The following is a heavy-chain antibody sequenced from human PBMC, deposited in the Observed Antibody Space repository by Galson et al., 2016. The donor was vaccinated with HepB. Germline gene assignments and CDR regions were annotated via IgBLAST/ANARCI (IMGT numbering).Heavy chain of an antibody. J-gene: IGHJ3*02. CDR2: MRFHGINK. CDR1: GFTFSRYG. CDR3: ARQIGGHCSGGTCSYDAFDI. D-gene: IGHD2-15*01. Sequence: SVRLSCAASGFTFSRYGTHRVRKAPGEGLEWLAAMRFHGINKYYADSVKVRFTLSRDRSQTTVYLQMSSLRAEDTAVYYCARQIGGHCSGGTCSYDAFDIWGQGTMVTVSS. V-gene: IGHV3-33*01.